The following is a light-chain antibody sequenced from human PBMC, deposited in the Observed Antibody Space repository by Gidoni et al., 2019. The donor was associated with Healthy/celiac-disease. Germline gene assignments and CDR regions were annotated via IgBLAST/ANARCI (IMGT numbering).Light chain of an antibody. Sequence: EIQMTQSPSSLSASVGDRVTVTCRASQGISNYVAWYQQKPGKVPKLLIYASSSFQSGVPSRFSVSGSGTDFTLTISSLQPEDVATYYCQKYNSAPRTFGGGTKVEIK. CDR1: QGISNY. V-gene: IGKV1-27*01. CDR3: QKYNSAPRT. J-gene: IGKJ4*01. CDR2: ASS.